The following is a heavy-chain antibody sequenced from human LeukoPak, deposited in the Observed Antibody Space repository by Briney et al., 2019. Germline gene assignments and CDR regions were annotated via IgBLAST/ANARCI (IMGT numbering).Heavy chain of an antibody. Sequence: GSLRLSCAASGFTFSSSSISWVRQAPGKGLEWVSAITDAVGSTHYADSVKGRFTISSDNSKNTVYLQMNSLRPEDMAVYYCAKEIFSGLLYIDYWGQGTLVTVSS. CDR2: ITDAVGST. V-gene: IGHV3-23*01. CDR3: AKEIFSGLLYIDY. J-gene: IGHJ4*02. CDR1: GFTFSSSS. D-gene: IGHD5-12*01.